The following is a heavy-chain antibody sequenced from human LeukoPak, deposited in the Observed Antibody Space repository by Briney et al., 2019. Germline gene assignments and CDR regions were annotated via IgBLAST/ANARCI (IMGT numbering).Heavy chain of an antibody. J-gene: IGHJ4*02. D-gene: IGHD3-10*01. V-gene: IGHV1-2*06. CDR3: ARVWDFGSGNYPSDY. CDR1: GYTFTGYY. CDR2: INPNSGGT. Sequence: ASVKVSCKASGYTFTGYYMHWVRQAPGQELEWMGRINPNSGGTNYAQKFQDRVTMTRDKSISTAYMELSRLRSDDTAVYYCARVWDFGSGNYPSDYWGQGTLVTVSS.